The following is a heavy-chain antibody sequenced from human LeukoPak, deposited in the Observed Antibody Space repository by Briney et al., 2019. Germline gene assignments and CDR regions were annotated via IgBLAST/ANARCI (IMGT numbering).Heavy chain of an antibody. CDR2: IYYSEYT. Sequence: SETLSLTCTVSGGSISSNSYYWGWIRQSPGKGLEWIGTIYYSEYTYYSPSLKSRVTISRDTSKNQFSLKLSSVTAADTAVYYCARHRVGVTYGGPNYFDYWGQGTLVTVSS. J-gene: IGHJ4*02. V-gene: IGHV4-39*01. D-gene: IGHD1-26*01. CDR3: ARHRVGVTYGGPNYFDY. CDR1: GGSISSNSYY.